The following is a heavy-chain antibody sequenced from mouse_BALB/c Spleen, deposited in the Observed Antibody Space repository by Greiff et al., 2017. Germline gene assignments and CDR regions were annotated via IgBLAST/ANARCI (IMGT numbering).Heavy chain of an antibody. CDR2: IRLKSNNYAT. J-gene: IGHJ2*01. Sequence: EVKLVESGGGLVQPGGSMKLSCVASGFTFSNYWMNWVRQSPEKGLEWVAEIRLKSNNYATHYAESVKGRFTISRDDSKSSVYLQMNNLRAEDTGIYYCTRYYGSGSYLDYWGQGTTLTVSS. V-gene: IGHV6-6*02. D-gene: IGHD1-1*01. CDR1: GFTFSNYW. CDR3: TRYYGSGSYLDY.